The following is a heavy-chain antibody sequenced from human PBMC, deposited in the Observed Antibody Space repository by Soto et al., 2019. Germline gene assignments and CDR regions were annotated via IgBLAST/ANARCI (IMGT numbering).Heavy chain of an antibody. J-gene: IGHJ6*02. CDR2: ISYGGSNK. CDR3: AKEHSSGGGGSVDYDYSMDV. D-gene: IGHD6-19*01. CDR1: GFTFSSYG. Sequence: GGSLSLSCAASGFTFSSYGMHWVRQAPGTGLEWVAVISYGGSNKYYADSVMGRFTISRDNSKNTLYLQMNSLRAEDTAVYYGAKEHSSGGGGSVDYDYSMDVWGQGTTVTVSS. V-gene: IGHV3-30*18.